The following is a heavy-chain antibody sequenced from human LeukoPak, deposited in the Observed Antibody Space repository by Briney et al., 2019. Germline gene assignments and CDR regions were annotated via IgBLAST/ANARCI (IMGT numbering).Heavy chain of an antibody. CDR1: GGSIRSSYYY. CDR2: IYYSGST. D-gene: IGHD6-13*01. V-gene: IGHV4-61*05. Sequence: SETLSLTCTVSGGSIRSSYYYWGWIRQPPGKGLEWIGYIYYSGSTNYNPSLKSRVTISVDTSKNQFSLKLSSVTAADTAVYYCARGFPGIAAADPTRYYYGMDVWGQGTTVTVSS. J-gene: IGHJ6*02. CDR3: ARGFPGIAAADPTRYYYGMDV.